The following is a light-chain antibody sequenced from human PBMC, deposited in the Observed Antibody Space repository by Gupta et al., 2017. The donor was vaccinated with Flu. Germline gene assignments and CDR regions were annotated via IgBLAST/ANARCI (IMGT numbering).Light chain of an antibody. Sequence: EIVLTQSPGTLSWSPGEGATLSCRASQSVSNFYLAWYQQKPGQAPRLLIYGASSRAIGIPDRFSGSGSSTDFTLTINSLAPEDVAVYYCQQYASSPYNFGQGTKLEI. V-gene: IGKV3-20*01. CDR1: QSVSNFY. CDR3: QQYASSPYN. J-gene: IGKJ2*01. CDR2: GAS.